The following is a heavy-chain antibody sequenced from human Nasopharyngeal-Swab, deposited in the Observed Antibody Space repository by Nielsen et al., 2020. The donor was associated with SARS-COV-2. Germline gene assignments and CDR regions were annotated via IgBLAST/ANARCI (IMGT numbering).Heavy chain of an antibody. CDR1: GFTFSDYY. CDR2: ISSSGSTI. Sequence: GESLKISCAASGFTFSDYYMSWIRQAPGKGLEWVSYISSSGSTIYYADSVKGRFTISRDNAKNSLYLQMNSLRAEDTAVYYCGGYNWNYGGIDYWGQGTLVTVSS. J-gene: IGHJ4*02. V-gene: IGHV3-11*04. CDR3: GGYNWNYGGIDY. D-gene: IGHD1-7*01.